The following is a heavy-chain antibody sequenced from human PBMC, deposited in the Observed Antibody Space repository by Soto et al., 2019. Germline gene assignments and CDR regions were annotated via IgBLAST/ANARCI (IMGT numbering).Heavy chain of an antibody. J-gene: IGHJ5*02. V-gene: IGHV4-59*08. Sequence: PSETLSLTCTVSGDSISSYYWSWFRQPPGKGLEWIGYIYHGGSTNYNPSLESRVTLSLDASKNQFSLKLSSVTAADTAVYYCARHVAYYYGSRNYYPHRPWFDPWGQGTLVTVSS. CDR2: IYHGGST. D-gene: IGHD3-10*01. CDR1: GDSISSYY. CDR3: ARHVAYYYGSRNYYPHRPWFDP.